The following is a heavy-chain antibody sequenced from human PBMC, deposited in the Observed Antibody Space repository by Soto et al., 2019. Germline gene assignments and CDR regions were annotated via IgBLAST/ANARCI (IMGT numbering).Heavy chain of an antibody. CDR2: INHSGST. D-gene: IGHD3-3*01. V-gene: IGHV4-34*01. Sequence: SETLSLTCAVYGGSFSGYYWSWIRQPPGKGLEWIGEINHSGSTNYNPSLKSRVTISVDTSKNQFSLKLSSVTAADTAVYYCARAMITIFGVVHMGFDYWGQGTLVTVSS. J-gene: IGHJ4*02. CDR1: GGSFSGYY. CDR3: ARAMITIFGVVHMGFDY.